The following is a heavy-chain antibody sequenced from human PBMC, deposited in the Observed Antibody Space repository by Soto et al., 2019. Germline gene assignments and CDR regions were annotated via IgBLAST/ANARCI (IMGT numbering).Heavy chain of an antibody. V-gene: IGHV3-64*01. CDR1: GFTFSNYA. CDR2: IGSNGGST. Sequence: EVQLVESGGGLVQPGGSLRLCCAASGFTFSNYAMHWVRQAPGKGLEYVSTIGSNGGSTYYASSVKGRFTISRDNSKNTLYLQMGSLRAEDMAVYYCASSRDGYSFDYWGQGTLVTVSS. D-gene: IGHD4-4*01. CDR3: ASSRDGYSFDY. J-gene: IGHJ4*02.